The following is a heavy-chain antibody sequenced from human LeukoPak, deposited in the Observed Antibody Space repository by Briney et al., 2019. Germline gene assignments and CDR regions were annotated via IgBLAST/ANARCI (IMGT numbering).Heavy chain of an antibody. J-gene: IGHJ6*04. Sequence: GGSLRLSCAACGFTFHDYAMHWVRQAPGKGLQWVSLISWDGGSTYYADSVKGRFTISRDNSRHTLYLQMNSLGAEDTALYYCAKDKEYSGFGPILSGYYYGMDVWGKGTTVTVSS. CDR3: AKDKEYSGFGPILSGYYYGMDV. CDR1: GFTFHDYA. V-gene: IGHV3-43D*04. CDR2: ISWDGGST. D-gene: IGHD5-12*01.